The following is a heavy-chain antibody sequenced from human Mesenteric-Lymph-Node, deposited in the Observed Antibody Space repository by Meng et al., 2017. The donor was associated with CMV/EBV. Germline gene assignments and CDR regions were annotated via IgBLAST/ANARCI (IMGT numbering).Heavy chain of an antibody. CDR2: ITTSGGCT. D-gene: IGHD3-10*01. J-gene: IGHJ4*02. Sequence: GESLKISCAASAFTFTNSAMNWVRQAPGRGLEWVSLITTSGGCTYYADSVKGRFSISRDNSKNTLFLQMNSLRAEAAAVYYCARDKGRWMPIDYWGQGTLVTVSS. CDR3: ARDKGRWMPIDY. CDR1: AFTFTNSA. V-gene: IGHV3-23*01.